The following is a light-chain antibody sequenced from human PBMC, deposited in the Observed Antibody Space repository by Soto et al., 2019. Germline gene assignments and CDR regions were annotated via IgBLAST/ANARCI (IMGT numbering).Light chain of an antibody. J-gene: IGKJ3*01. Sequence: EVVMTQSPVTQFVSPGERATLSCRASQSVSSNLAWYQQKPGQAPRLLIYGASTRATGIPARFSGSGSGTEFTLTISSLQPEDFAVYYSQYHKGWPPFTFGPGTRWIS. V-gene: IGKV3-15*01. CDR2: GAS. CDR3: QYHKGWPPFT. CDR1: QSVSSN.